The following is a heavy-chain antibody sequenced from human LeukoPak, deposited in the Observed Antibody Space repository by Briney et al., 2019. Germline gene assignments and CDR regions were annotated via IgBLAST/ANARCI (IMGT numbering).Heavy chain of an antibody. V-gene: IGHV1-2*02. D-gene: IGHD3-22*01. J-gene: IGHJ4*02. CDR1: GYTFTGYY. CDR2: INPNSGGT. Sequence: ASVKVSCKASGYTFTGYYMHWVRQAPGQGLEWMGWINPNSGGTNYAQKFQGRVTMTRDTSISTAYMELRSLRSDDTAVYYCARNGYYDSSGYLYWGQGTLVTVSS. CDR3: ARNGYYDSSGYLY.